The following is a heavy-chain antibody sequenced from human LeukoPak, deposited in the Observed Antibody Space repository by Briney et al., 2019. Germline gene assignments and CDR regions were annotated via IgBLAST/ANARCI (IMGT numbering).Heavy chain of an antibody. D-gene: IGHD2-2*01. CDR2: IYTSGST. J-gene: IGHJ4*02. CDR1: GGSISSGSYY. V-gene: IGHV4-61*02. CDR3: ARGAVPATAILGYFDY. Sequence: SETLSLTCTGSGGSISSGSYYWSWIRQPAGKGLEWIGRIYTSGSTNYNPSLKSRVTISVDTSKNQFSLKLRSVTAADTAVYYCARGAVPATAILGYFDYWGQGTLVTVSS.